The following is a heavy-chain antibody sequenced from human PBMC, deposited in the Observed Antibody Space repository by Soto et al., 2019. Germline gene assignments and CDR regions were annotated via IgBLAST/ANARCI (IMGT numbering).Heavy chain of an antibody. CDR3: AGLVGATFYFDY. J-gene: IGHJ4*02. CDR2: IYYSGST. D-gene: IGHD1-26*01. Sequence: SQTLSLTCSVACGSSSSSSYYWGWIRQPPGKGLEWIGSIYYSGSTYYNPFLKSRVTISVDTSKNQFSLKLSSVTAADTAVYYCAGLVGATFYFDYWGQGTLVTVSS. CDR1: CGSSSSSSYY. V-gene: IGHV4-39*01.